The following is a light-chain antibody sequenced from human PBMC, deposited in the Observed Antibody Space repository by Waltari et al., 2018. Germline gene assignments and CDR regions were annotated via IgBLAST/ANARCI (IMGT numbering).Light chain of an antibody. V-gene: IGKV3-11*01. CDR2: DAS. CDR1: QSVGPY. CDR3: QQRRNWPLT. J-gene: IGKJ4*01. Sequence: EIVTPQSPDILSFSPGARATLSCRASQSVGPYLAWYQQRPGQSPRLLICDASYRATGIPARFSGSGSETDFTLTISSLQPEDFAVYYCQQRRNWPLTFGGGTRVQI.